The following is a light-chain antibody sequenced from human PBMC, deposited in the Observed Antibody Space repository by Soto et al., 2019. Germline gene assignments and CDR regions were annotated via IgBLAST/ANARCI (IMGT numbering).Light chain of an antibody. CDR3: QQYNHWPPELT. CDR1: QSVLYSSNNKNY. CDR2: WAS. Sequence: DIVMTQSPDSLAVSLGERATINCKSSQSVLYSSNNKNYLTWYQQKPGQPPKLLIYWASTRESGVPDRFSGSGSGTDFTLTISSLQSEDFAVYYCQQYNHWPPELTFGGGTKVEIK. J-gene: IGKJ4*01. V-gene: IGKV4-1*01.